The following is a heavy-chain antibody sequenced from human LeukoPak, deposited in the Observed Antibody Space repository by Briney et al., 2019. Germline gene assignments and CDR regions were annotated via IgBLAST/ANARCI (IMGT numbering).Heavy chain of an antibody. Sequence: ASVKVSCKASGYTFTSYDINWVRQASGQGPEWMGWMNPSSGDTGYAQKFQGRVTMTRSTTTSTAYMELSSLRSEDTAVYYCARPRSAYYDSSGYDLWGQGTLVTVSS. D-gene: IGHD3-22*01. J-gene: IGHJ4*02. CDR2: MNPSSGDT. CDR1: GYTFTSYD. V-gene: IGHV1-8*01. CDR3: ARPRSAYYDSSGYDL.